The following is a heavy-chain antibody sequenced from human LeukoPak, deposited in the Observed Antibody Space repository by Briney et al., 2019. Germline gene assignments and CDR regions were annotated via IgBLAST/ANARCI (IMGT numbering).Heavy chain of an antibody. D-gene: IGHD4-17*01. V-gene: IGHV3-23*01. CDR2: VSGSASNT. Sequence: GGSLRLSCAASGFTFSNYAMSWVRQAPGKGLEWVSTVSGSASNTYYADSVRGRFTISRDNSKTTLYLQMNSLRADDTAVYYCAKGFQTYGELSFDVWGQGTLVAVSS. J-gene: IGHJ4*02. CDR3: AKGFQTYGELSFDV. CDR1: GFTFSNYA.